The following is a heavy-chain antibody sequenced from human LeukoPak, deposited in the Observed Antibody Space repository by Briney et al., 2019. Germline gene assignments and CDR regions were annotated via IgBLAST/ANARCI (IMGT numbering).Heavy chain of an antibody. D-gene: IGHD6-13*01. CDR1: GFTFSRYW. V-gene: IGHV3-23*01. CDR2: VSAGGSSR. Sequence: SGGSLRLSCAASGFTFSRYWMSWVRQAPGKGLEWVSAVSAGGSSRYYVDSVKGRFTISRDNSKNTLFLQMNSLRAEDTALYYCAKDQGAATGKRGVDCWGQGTLVTVSS. CDR3: AKDQGAATGKRGVDC. J-gene: IGHJ4*02.